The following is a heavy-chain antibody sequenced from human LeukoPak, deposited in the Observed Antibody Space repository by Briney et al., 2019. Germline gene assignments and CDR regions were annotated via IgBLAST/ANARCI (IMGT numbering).Heavy chain of an antibody. Sequence: PGGSLRLSCAASGFNFDNFWMSWVRQAPGKGLEWVANIREDGGKQNYVDSVKGRFTLSRDNAKSSVYLQLNSLRADDTAIYYCAKDIPGGGDDYWGQGTLVTVSS. CDR3: AKDIPGGGDDY. CDR1: GFNFDNFW. V-gene: IGHV3-7*01. J-gene: IGHJ4*02. CDR2: IREDGGKQ. D-gene: IGHD2-21*02.